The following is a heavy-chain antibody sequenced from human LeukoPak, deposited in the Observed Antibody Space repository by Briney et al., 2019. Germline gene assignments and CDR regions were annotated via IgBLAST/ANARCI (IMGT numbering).Heavy chain of an antibody. D-gene: IGHD2/OR15-2a*01. CDR1: GGSISSYY. Sequence: PSETLSLTCTVSGGSISSYYWSWIRQPPGKGLEWIGYIYDSGSTNYNPSLKSRVTISVDTSKNQFSLKLSSVTAADTAVFYCASLSTADAFDIWGQGTMVTVSS. J-gene: IGHJ3*02. CDR2: IYDSGST. CDR3: ASLSTADAFDI. V-gene: IGHV4-59*01.